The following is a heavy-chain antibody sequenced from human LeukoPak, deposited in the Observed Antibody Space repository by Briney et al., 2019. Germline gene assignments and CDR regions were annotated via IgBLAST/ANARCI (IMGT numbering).Heavy chain of an antibody. CDR2: IKQDGSEK. D-gene: IGHD4-23*01. CDR1: GFSISRNW. V-gene: IGHV3-7*04. Sequence: GGSLRLSCAASGFSISRNWMGWVRQAPGKGPEWVANIKQDGSEKYYLDSVKGRFTISRDNAENSVYLQMDSLRVEDTAVYYCVRDLDLGGYSSFEFWGQGTLVSVSS. CDR3: VRDLDLGGYSSFEF. J-gene: IGHJ4*02.